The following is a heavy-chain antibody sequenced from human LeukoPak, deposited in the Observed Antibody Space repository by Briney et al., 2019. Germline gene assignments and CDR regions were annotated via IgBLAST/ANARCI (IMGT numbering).Heavy chain of an antibody. D-gene: IGHD6-6*01. V-gene: IGHV1-69*05. CDR3: ARGYSSSSGYLRPFDY. J-gene: IGHJ4*02. CDR2: IIPIFGTA. CDR1: GGTFSSYA. Sequence: SVKVSCKASGGTFSSYAISWVRQAPGQGLEWMGGIIPIFGTANYAQKFQGRVTITTDEPTSTAYMELSSLRSEDTAVYYCARGYSSSSGYLRPFDYWGQGTLVTVSS.